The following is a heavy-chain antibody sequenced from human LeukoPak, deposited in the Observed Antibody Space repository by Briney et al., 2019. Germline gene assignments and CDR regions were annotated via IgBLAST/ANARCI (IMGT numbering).Heavy chain of an antibody. V-gene: IGHV3-15*01. D-gene: IGHD6-13*01. Sequence: GGSLRLSCAASGFTFSNAWMSRVRQAPGKGLEWVGRFKSKADGGTTDYAAPVKGRFTISRDDSKNTLYLQMNSLKIEDTAVYYCATMDVAAGTGGFDYWGQGTLVTVSS. CDR2: FKSKADGGTT. CDR1: GFTFSNAW. CDR3: ATMDVAAGTGGFDY. J-gene: IGHJ4*02.